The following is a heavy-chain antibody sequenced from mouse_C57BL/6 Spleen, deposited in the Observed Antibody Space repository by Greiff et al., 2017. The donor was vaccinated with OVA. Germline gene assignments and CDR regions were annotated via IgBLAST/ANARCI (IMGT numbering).Heavy chain of an antibody. CDR2: IYPSDSET. J-gene: IGHJ2*01. V-gene: IGHV1-61*01. CDR1: GYTFTSYW. D-gene: IGHD1-1*01. CDR3: ARTITTVVATNDY. Sequence: QVQLKQPGAELVRPGSSVTLSCTASGYTFTSYWMDWVKQRPGQGLEWIGNIYPSDSETHYNPKFKDKATLTVDKSSSTAYMQLSSLTAEESAVYYCARTITTVVATNDYWGQGTTLTVSS.